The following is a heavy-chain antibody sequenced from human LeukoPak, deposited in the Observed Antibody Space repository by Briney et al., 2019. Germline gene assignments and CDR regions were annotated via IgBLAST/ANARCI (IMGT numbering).Heavy chain of an antibody. Sequence: GGSLRLSCAASGFTFSSYWMSWVRQAPGKGLEGVAHINQDDSGKYYVDSMKGRFTISRDNAKNSLYLQMNSLRDEDTAVYYCARDMQQLVSRGDFWGQGTLVTVSS. CDR2: INQDDSGK. D-gene: IGHD6-13*01. CDR1: GFTFSSYW. CDR3: ARDMQQLVSRGDF. V-gene: IGHV3-7*03. J-gene: IGHJ4*02.